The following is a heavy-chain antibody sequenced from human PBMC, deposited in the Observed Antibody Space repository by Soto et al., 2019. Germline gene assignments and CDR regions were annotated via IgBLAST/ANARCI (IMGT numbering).Heavy chain of an antibody. V-gene: IGHV4-34*01. CDR3: ARVESTYNYRGLDY. CDR2: IDHSGST. J-gene: IGHJ4*02. D-gene: IGHD3-16*01. Sequence: QVQLQQWGTGLLKPSETLSLTCAVYGGSFRGYYWTWIRQPPGKGLEWIGEIDHSGSTNYNPSLKSRVTISVDTSKNQFSPKLASVTAADTAVYYCARVESTYNYRGLDYWGQGTLATVSS. CDR1: GGSFRGYY.